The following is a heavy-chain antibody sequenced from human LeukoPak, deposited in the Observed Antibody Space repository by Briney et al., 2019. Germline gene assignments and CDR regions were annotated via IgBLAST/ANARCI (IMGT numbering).Heavy chain of an antibody. J-gene: IGHJ4*02. Sequence: SETLSLTXTVSGGSISSSSYYWGWIRQPPGKGLEWIGSIYYSGSTYYNPSLKSRVTISVDTSKNQFPLKLSSVTAADTAVYYCATTYSSSWFYWGQGTLVTVSS. CDR3: ATTYSSSWFY. CDR1: GGSISSSSYY. CDR2: IYYSGST. D-gene: IGHD6-13*01. V-gene: IGHV4-39*01.